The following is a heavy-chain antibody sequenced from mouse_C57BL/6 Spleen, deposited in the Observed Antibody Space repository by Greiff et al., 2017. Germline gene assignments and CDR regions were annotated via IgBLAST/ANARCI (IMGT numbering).Heavy chain of an antibody. J-gene: IGHJ2*01. Sequence: VQLQQSGPGLVKPSQSLSLTCSVTGYSITSGYYWNWIRQFPGNKLEWMGYISYDGSNNYNPSLKNRISITRDTSKNQFFLKLNSVTTEDTATYYCARDGNPYYFDYWGQGTTLTVSS. CDR1: GYSITSGYY. CDR2: ISYDGSN. V-gene: IGHV3-6*01. CDR3: ARDGNPYYFDY. D-gene: IGHD2-1*01.